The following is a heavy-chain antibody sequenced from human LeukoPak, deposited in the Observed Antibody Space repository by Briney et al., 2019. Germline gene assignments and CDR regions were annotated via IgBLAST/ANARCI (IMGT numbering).Heavy chain of an antibody. J-gene: IGHJ4*02. CDR3: ARELSGYVDY. CDR1: GGSISSGSYY. Sequence: SETLSLTCTVSGGSISSGSYYWGWIRQPPGKGLEWIGSIYHSGSSYYNPSLKSRVTISVDTSKNQFSLKLSSVTAADTAVYYCARELSGYVDYWGQGTLVTVSS. V-gene: IGHV4-39*07. CDR2: IYHSGSS.